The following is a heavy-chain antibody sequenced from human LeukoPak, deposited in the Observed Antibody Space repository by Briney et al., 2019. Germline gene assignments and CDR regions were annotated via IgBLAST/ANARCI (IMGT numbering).Heavy chain of an antibody. V-gene: IGHV1-8*03. Sequence: ASVKVSCKASGYTFTSYDINWERQATGQGLEWMGWMNPNSGNTGYAQKFQGRVTITRNTSISTAYMELSSLRSEDTAVYYCARGQVYYYMDVWGKGTTVTVSS. J-gene: IGHJ6*03. CDR2: MNPNSGNT. CDR3: ARGQVYYYMDV. CDR1: GYTFTSYD.